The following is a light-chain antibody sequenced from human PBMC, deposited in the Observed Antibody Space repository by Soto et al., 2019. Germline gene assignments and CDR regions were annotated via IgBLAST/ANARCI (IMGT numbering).Light chain of an antibody. CDR1: QSIGSN. CDR3: QHYNSYGT. Sequence: EIVMTQSPATLSVSPGERATLSCRASQSIGSNLAWYQQKPGQAPRLVIYASSIRASDFPARFSGSGSGTEFTLTISGLQSDDFASYYCQHYNSYGTFGQGTKV. CDR2: ASS. J-gene: IGKJ1*01. V-gene: IGKV3-15*01.